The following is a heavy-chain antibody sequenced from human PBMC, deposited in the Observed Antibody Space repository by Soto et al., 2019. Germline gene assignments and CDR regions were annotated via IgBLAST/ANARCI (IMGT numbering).Heavy chain of an antibody. J-gene: IGHJ5*02. CDR3: AGGRDTVGRGVMHWFDP. V-gene: IGHV4-34*01. Sequence: QVQLQQWGAGLLKSSETLSLTCAVYGGSFSGYYWNWLRQPPGEGLEWIGKIDQSGSTNYNPSLKGPVPMPVDASRSQFSLKLTSVTAMDSAVYYCAGGRDTVGRGVMHWFDPWGQGTLVTVSS. CDR1: GGSFSGYY. CDR2: IDQSGST. D-gene: IGHD3-10*01.